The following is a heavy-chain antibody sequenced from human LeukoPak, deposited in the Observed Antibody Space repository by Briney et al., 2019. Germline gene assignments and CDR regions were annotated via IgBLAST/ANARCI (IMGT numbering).Heavy chain of an antibody. CDR2: IKQDGSEK. V-gene: IGHV3-7*01. Sequence: GGSLRLSCTASGLIFTNYAMTWVRQAPGKGLEWVANIKQDGSEKYYVDSVKGRFTISRDNAKNSLYLQMNSLRAEDTAVYYCARDYYGSPTYWGQGTLVTVSS. CDR3: ARDYYGSPTY. D-gene: IGHD3-10*01. J-gene: IGHJ4*02. CDR1: GLIFTNYA.